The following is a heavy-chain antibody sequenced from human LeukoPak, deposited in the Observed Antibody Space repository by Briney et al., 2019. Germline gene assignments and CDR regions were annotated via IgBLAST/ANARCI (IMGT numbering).Heavy chain of an antibody. Sequence: GGSLRLSCAASGFSFSTYSVNWVRQAPGKGLEWVSYISSSSSTIYYADSVKGRFTISRDNAKNSLYLQMNSLRDEDTAVYYCASRGGRGYSYGLFDYWGQGTLVTVSS. D-gene: IGHD5-18*01. CDR3: ASRGGRGYSYGLFDY. CDR1: GFSFSTYS. J-gene: IGHJ4*02. V-gene: IGHV3-48*02. CDR2: ISSSSSTI.